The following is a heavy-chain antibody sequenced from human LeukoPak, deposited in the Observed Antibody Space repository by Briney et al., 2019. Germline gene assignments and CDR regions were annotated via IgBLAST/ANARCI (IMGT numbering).Heavy chain of an antibody. D-gene: IGHD5-18*01. CDR3: TGELVDTAMVTWTYYYGMDV. V-gene: IGHV1-2*02. Sequence: GASVKVSCKASGYTFTGYYMHWVRQAPGQGLEWMGWINPNSGGTNYAQKFQGRVTMTRDTSISTAYMELSRLRSDDTAVYYCTGELVDTAMVTWTYYYGMDVWGQGTTVTVSS. J-gene: IGHJ6*02. CDR1: GYTFTGYY. CDR2: INPNSGGT.